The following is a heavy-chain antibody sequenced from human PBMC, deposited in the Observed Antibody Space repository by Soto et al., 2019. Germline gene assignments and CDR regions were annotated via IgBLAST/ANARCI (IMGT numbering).Heavy chain of an antibody. J-gene: IGHJ4*02. CDR1: EFIFSSFA. CDR2: VSRRGVNT. Sequence: EAQLLESGGGLEQPGGSLRISCVVSEFIFSSFALSWVRLAPGKGLEWVAAVSRRGVNTYYADSVKGRFTISRENAKNTLYLQMNSLRAEDTAVYYCAKLSSPINDLAEPVPDYWGQGTLVTVSS. D-gene: IGHD3-16*01. CDR3: AKLSSPINDLAEPVPDY. V-gene: IGHV3-23*01.